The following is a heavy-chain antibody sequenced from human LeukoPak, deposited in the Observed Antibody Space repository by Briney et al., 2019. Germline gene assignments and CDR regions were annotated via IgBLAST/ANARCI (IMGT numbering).Heavy chain of an antibody. J-gene: IGHJ2*01. CDR2: LKQDGSEK. CDR1: GFTFSSYW. D-gene: IGHD6-6*01. CDR3: ARRTPTEYWYFDL. V-gene: IGHV3-7*05. Sequence: TGGSLRLSCAASGFTFSSYWMSWVRQAPGKGLEWVANLKQDGSEKYYVDSVKGRFTISRDNSKNTLYLQMNSLRADDTAVYYCARRTPTEYWYFDLWGRGTLVTVSS.